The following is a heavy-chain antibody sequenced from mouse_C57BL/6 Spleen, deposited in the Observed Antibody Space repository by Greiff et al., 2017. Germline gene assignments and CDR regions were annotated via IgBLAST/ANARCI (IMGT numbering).Heavy chain of an antibody. CDR2: INPNNGGT. CDR1: GYTFTDYY. Sequence: VQLQQPGPELVKPGASVKISCKASGYTFTDYYMNWVKQSHGKGLEWIGDINPNNGGTSYNQKFKGKATLTVDKSSSTAYMELRSLTSEDSAVYDCARWALYYAMDYWGQGTSVTVSA. V-gene: IGHV1-26*01. CDR3: ARWALYYAMDY. J-gene: IGHJ4*01.